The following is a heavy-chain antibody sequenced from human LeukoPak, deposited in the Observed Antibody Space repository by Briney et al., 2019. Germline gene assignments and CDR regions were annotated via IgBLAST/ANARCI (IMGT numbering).Heavy chain of an antibody. Sequence: SVKVSCKASGLTFSSSAMQWVRQARGQRLEWIGWIVVGSGNTNYAQKFQERVTITRDMSISTAYMELSSLRSEDTAVYYCAAGGTMVRGQGYGMDVWGQGSTVTVSS. CDR3: AAGGTMVRGQGYGMDV. CDR1: GLTFSSSA. J-gene: IGHJ6*02. D-gene: IGHD3-10*01. V-gene: IGHV1-58*02. CDR2: IVVGSGNT.